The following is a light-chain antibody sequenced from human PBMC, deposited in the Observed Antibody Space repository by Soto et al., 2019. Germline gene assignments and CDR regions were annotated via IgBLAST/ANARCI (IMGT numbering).Light chain of an antibody. Sequence: DIQMTQSPSSQSASVGDRVTITCRASQSISSYLNWYQQKPGKAPKLLIYAASSLQSGVPSRFSGSGSGTDFTLTISSPQPEDLATYYCQQSYSTPFTFGPGTKVDIK. CDR1: QSISSY. CDR2: AAS. V-gene: IGKV1-39*01. CDR3: QQSYSTPFT. J-gene: IGKJ3*01.